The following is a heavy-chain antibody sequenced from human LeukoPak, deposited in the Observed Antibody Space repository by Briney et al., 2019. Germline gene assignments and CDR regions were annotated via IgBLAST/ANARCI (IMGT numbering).Heavy chain of an antibody. D-gene: IGHD2-8*01. V-gene: IGHV1-24*01. J-gene: IGHJ4*02. CDR3: ATDRGYCTNGVCYPFDY. Sequence: ASVKVSCKVSGYTLTELSMHWVRQAPGEGLEWMGVFDPEDGETIYAQKFQGRVTMTEDTSTDTAYMELSSLRSEDTAVYYCATDRGYCTNGVCYPFDYWGQGTLVTVSS. CDR2: FDPEDGET. CDR1: GYTLTELS.